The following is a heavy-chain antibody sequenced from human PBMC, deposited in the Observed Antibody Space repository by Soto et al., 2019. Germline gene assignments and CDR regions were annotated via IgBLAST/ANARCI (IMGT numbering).Heavy chain of an antibody. V-gene: IGHV3-23*01. CDR2: ISGSGGST. CDR3: AKDFSPLVAAAADAFDI. CDR1: GFTFSSYA. D-gene: IGHD6-13*01. Sequence: GGSLRLSCAASGFTFSSYAMSWVRQAPGKRLEWVSAISGSGGSTYYADSVKGRFTISRDNSKNALYLQMNSLRAEDTAVYYCAKDFSPLVAAAADAFDIWGQGTMVTVSS. J-gene: IGHJ3*02.